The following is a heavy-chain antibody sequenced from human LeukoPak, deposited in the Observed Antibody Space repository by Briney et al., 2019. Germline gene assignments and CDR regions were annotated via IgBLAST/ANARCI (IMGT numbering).Heavy chain of an antibody. CDR1: GDSMSSYS. V-gene: IGHV4-59*01. Sequence: SETLSLTCTVSGDSMSSYSWSWIRQPRGKGLEWIGYIFNSGSTIYNPSLKSRVTISLDMSKKQFSLRLSSVTAADTAVYYCASDYGSGSYRFDYWGQGTLVTVSS. CDR2: IFNSGST. J-gene: IGHJ4*02. D-gene: IGHD3-10*01. CDR3: ASDYGSGSYRFDY.